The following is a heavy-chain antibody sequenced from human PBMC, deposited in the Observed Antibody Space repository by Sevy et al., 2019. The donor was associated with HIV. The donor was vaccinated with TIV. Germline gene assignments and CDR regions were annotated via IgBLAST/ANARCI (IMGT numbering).Heavy chain of an antibody. J-gene: IGHJ6*02. V-gene: IGHV3-7*03. CDR3: ARDCSSTTCLWGLDV. CDR2: IKRDGSEK. CDR1: GFTFSSYN. D-gene: IGHD2-2*01. Sequence: GGSLRLSCAASGFTFSSYNMNWVRQAPGKGLEWVAHIKRDGSEKYYVDSVKGRFTISRDNAQNSLYLQMNSLRAEDTAVYYCARDCSSTTCLWGLDVWGQGTTVTVSS.